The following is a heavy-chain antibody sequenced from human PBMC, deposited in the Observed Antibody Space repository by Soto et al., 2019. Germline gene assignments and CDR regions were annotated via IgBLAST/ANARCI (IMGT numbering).Heavy chain of an antibody. D-gene: IGHD2-2*01. CDR3: ASGRGYCSESSCSYFDYFQH. V-gene: IGHV3-30*03. CDR1: GLTFNTYA. Sequence: QVQLVESGGGAGQPGTSLRLSCAASGLTFNTYAMNWIRLAPGKGLEWVAVISNDGSNKYYADSVKGRFTISRDNSKNTVYLQMNSLRGEDTGVYYCASGRGYCSESSCSYFDYFQHWGQGALVIVSS. CDR2: ISNDGSNK. J-gene: IGHJ1*01.